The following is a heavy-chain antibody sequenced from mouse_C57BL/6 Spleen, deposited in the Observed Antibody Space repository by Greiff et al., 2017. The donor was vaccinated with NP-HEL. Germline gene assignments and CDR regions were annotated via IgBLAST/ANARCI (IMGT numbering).Heavy chain of an antibody. CDR2: INPNNGGT. V-gene: IGHV1-26*01. D-gene: IGHD1-1*01. Sequence: EVQLQQSGPELVKPGASVKISCKASGYTFTDYYMNWVKQSHGKSLEWIGDINPNNGGTSYNQKFKGKATLTVDKSSSTAYMELRSLTSEDSAVYYCARDYGSRIFDYWGQGTTLTVSS. CDR3: ARDYGSRIFDY. CDR1: GYTFTDYY. J-gene: IGHJ2*01.